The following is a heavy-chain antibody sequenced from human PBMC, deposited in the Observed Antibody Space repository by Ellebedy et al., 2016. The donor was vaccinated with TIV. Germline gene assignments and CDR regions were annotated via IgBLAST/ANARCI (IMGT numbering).Heavy chain of an antibody. CDR1: GFTFSSYS. V-gene: IGHV3-48*02. CDR3: ARDRATVAQQDNWFDP. Sequence: PGGSLRLSCAASGFTFSSYSMNWVRQAPGKGLEWVSYISSSSSTIYYADSVKGRFTISRDNAKNSLYLQMNSLRDEDTAVYYCARDRATVAQQDNWFDPWGQGTLVTVSS. CDR2: ISSSSSTI. D-gene: IGHD4-23*01. J-gene: IGHJ5*02.